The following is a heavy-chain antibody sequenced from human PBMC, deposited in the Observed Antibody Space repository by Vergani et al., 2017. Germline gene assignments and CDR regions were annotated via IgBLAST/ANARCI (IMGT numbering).Heavy chain of an antibody. CDR3: AKDNVPGYYDSSGYCDY. CDR2: ISGSGGFT. J-gene: IGHJ4*02. D-gene: IGHD3-22*01. Sequence: EVQLLESGGNLVQPGGSLRLSCAASGFTFTNFAMTWVRQAPGEGLEWVPGISGSGGFTYYADSVKGRFTISRDNSKNTMFLQMNNLRAEDTAVYYCAKDNVPGYYDSSGYCDYWGQGTLVTVSS. CDR1: GFTFTNFA. V-gene: IGHV3-23*01.